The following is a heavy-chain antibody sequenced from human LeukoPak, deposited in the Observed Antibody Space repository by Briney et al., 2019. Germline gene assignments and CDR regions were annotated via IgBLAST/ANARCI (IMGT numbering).Heavy chain of an antibody. CDR1: GFTFSSYE. V-gene: IGHV3-48*03. Sequence: GGSLRLSCAASGFTFSSYEMNWVRQAPGKGLEWVSYISSSGSTIYYADSVKGRFTISRDNAKNSLYLQMNSLKADDTAVYYCAKGGGGVLASWGQGTLVTVSS. D-gene: IGHD3-16*01. J-gene: IGHJ4*02. CDR2: ISSSGSTI. CDR3: AKGGGGVLAS.